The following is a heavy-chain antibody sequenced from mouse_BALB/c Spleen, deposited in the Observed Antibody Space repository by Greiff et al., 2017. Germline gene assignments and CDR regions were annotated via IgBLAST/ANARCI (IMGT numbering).Heavy chain of an antibody. CDR2: ISSGGGST. Sequence: EVQGVESGGGLVKPGGSLKLSCAASGFAFSSYDMSWVRQTPEKRLEWVAYISSGGGSTYYPDTVKGRFTISRDNAKNTLYLQMSSLKSEDTAMYYCARHDYHYAMDYWGQGTSVTVSS. CDR1: GFAFSSYD. V-gene: IGHV5-12-1*01. J-gene: IGHJ4*01. CDR3: ARHDYHYAMDY. D-gene: IGHD2-4*01.